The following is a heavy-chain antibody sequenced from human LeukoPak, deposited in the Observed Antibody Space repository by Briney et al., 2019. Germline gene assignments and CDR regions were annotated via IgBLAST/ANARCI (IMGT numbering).Heavy chain of an antibody. Sequence: GGSLRLSCTASGFTFSSYWMTWVRQAPGKGLEWLANINQDGSEENYVDSVKGRFTISRDNAKNSLYLQMNSLRAEDTAVYYCARVPLYSSGWVFDYWGQGILVTVSS. J-gene: IGHJ4*02. D-gene: IGHD6-19*01. CDR1: GFTFSSYW. V-gene: IGHV3-7*01. CDR2: INQDGSEE. CDR3: ARVPLYSSGWVFDY.